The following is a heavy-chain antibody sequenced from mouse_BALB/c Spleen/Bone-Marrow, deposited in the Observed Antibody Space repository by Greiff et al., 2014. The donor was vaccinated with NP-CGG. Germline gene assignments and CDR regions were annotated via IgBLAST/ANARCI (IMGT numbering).Heavy chain of an antibody. D-gene: IGHD1-2*01. V-gene: IGHV2-9*02. Sequence: VQVVESGPGLVAPSQSLSITCTVSGFSLTNYGVHWVRQPTGKGLEWLGVIWADGSTNYNSALMSRLSISKDNSKSQVFFKMNSLQTDDTAMYYCARITTATGAMDYWGQGTSVTVSS. J-gene: IGHJ4*01. CDR1: GFSLTNYG. CDR3: ARITTATGAMDY. CDR2: IWADGST.